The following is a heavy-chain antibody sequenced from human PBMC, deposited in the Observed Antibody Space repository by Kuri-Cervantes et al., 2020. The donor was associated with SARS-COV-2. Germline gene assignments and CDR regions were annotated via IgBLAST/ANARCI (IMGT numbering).Heavy chain of an antibody. J-gene: IGHJ5*02. CDR1: GDSVSNDNHY. V-gene: IGHV4-61*01. CDR3: ARVRGSIASVGEEWFDP. D-gene: IGHD3-10*01. Sequence: GSLRLSCTVSGDSVSNDNHYWTWIRQPPGKGLEWIAYIHHSGYTNYNPSLKSRVTISTDTSKSQFSLKLSSVTAAVTAVYYCARVRGSIASVGEEWFDPWGQGTLVTVSS. CDR2: IHHSGYT.